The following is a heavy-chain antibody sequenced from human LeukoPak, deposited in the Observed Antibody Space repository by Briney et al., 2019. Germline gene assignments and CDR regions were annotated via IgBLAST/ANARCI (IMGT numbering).Heavy chain of an antibody. CDR1: GYTFTGYY. Sequence: ASVKVSCDASGYTFTGYYMHWVRQAPGQGLEWMGWINPNSGGTNYAQKFQVRVTMTRDTSISTAYMELSSLRSDDTAVYYCARAPSGSYYLFQHWGQGTLVTVSS. D-gene: IGHD1-26*01. CDR2: INPNSGGT. J-gene: IGHJ1*01. CDR3: ARAPSGSYYLFQH. V-gene: IGHV1-2*02.